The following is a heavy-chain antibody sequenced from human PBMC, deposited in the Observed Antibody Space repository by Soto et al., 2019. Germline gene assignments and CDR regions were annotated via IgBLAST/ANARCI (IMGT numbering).Heavy chain of an antibody. Sequence: ASVKVSCKASGYTFTSYAMHWVRQAPGQRLEWMGSINAGNGNTKYSQKFQGRVTITRDTSASTAYMELSSLRSEDTAVYYCASRSRYGSGSQLNYYYYGMDVWGQGTTVTVSS. CDR1: GYTFTSYA. D-gene: IGHD3-10*01. CDR2: INAGNGNT. J-gene: IGHJ6*02. CDR3: ASRSRYGSGSQLNYYYYGMDV. V-gene: IGHV1-3*01.